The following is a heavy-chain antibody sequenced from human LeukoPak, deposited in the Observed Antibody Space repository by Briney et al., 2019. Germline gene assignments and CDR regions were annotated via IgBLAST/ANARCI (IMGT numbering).Heavy chain of an antibody. Sequence: HPGGSLRLSCAASGFTFSSYWMSWVRQAPGKGLEWVANIKQDGSEKYYVDSVKGRFTISRDNAKNSLYLQMNSLRAEDTAVYYCARHRYYYDSSGPFDYWGQGTLVTVSS. V-gene: IGHV3-7*01. D-gene: IGHD3-22*01. CDR3: ARHRYYYDSSGPFDY. CDR2: IKQDGSEK. J-gene: IGHJ4*02. CDR1: GFTFSSYW.